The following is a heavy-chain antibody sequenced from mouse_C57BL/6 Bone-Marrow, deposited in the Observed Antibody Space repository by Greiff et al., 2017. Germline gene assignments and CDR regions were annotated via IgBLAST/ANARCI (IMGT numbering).Heavy chain of an antibody. CDR3: VRGDSCGSRGYFDV. V-gene: IGHV1-7*01. J-gene: IGHJ1*03. D-gene: IGHD1-1*01. Sequence: QVQLQQSGAELAKPGASVKLSCTASGYTFTNYWMHWVKQRPGQGLEWIGYINPSSGYTKYNQKFKGKATLTADKSSSTAYMQLSSLTYEDSAVYSCVRGDSCGSRGYFDVWGTGTTVTVSS. CDR1: GYTFTNYW. CDR2: INPSSGYT.